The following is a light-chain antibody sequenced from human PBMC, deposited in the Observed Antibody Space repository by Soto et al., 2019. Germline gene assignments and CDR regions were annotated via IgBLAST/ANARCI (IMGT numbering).Light chain of an antibody. Sequence: SYELTQPPSVSVSPGQTASITCSGDKLGDKYTCWYQQKPGQSPVLVIYQHSQRPSGIPERFSGSNSGNTATLTISGTQAMDAADYYCQAWDSSTDVVFGGGTNLTVL. CDR1: KLGDKY. J-gene: IGLJ2*01. CDR2: QHS. CDR3: QAWDSSTDVV. V-gene: IGLV3-1*01.